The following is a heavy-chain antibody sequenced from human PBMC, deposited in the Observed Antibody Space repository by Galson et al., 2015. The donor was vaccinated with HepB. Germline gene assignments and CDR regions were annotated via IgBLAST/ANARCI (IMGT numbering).Heavy chain of an antibody. Sequence: SLRLSCAASGFTFSDYYMSWIRQAPGKGLEWVSYISSSSSYTNYADSVKGRFTISRDNAKNSLYLQMNSLRAEDTAVYYCARLLGYCSSTSCYQGAFDIWGQGTMVTVSS. CDR2: ISSSSSYT. CDR1: GFTFSDYY. CDR3: ARLLGYCSSTSCYQGAFDI. D-gene: IGHD2-2*01. V-gene: IGHV3-11*06. J-gene: IGHJ3*02.